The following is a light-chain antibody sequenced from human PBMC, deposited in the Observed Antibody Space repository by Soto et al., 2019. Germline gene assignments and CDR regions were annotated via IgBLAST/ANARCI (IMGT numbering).Light chain of an antibody. J-gene: IGKJ5*01. CDR1: QSINRD. Sequence: EIVMTQSPATLSVSPGESATLTCRASQSINRDLAWYVQKPGQAPRRVVYGASTWATGVPPRFTGSGSGTEFTLTISGLQSEDFAVYYCQQYKSWPIMFGQGTRLENK. V-gene: IGKV3D-15*01. CDR2: GAS. CDR3: QQYKSWPIM.